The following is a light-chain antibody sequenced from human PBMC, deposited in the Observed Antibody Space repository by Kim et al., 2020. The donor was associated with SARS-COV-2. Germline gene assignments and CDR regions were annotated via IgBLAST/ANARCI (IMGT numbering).Light chain of an antibody. V-gene: IGLV1-40*01. J-gene: IGLJ3*02. CDR2: ANR. CDR1: SSNIGAGYD. CDR3: QSYDSSLSGWV. Sequence: QSVLTQPPSVSGAPGQRVTISCTGGSSNIGAGYDVHWYQQLPGTAPKLVIYANRIRPSGVPDRFSGSKSGSSASLAITGLQAEDEADYYCQSYDSSLSGWVFGGGSKLTVL.